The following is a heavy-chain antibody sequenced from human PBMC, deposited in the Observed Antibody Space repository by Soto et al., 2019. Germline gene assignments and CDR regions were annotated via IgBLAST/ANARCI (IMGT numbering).Heavy chain of an antibody. J-gene: IGHJ3*02. D-gene: IGHD2-2*01. Sequence: QVQLVESGGGVVQPGRSLRLSCAASGFTFSSYGMHWVRQAPGKGLEWVAVIWYDGSNKYYADSVKGRFTISRGNSKNTLYLQMNSLRAEDTAVYYCAGDAPGVPAAVYGADALDIWRQGTMVTVSA. CDR3: AGDAPGVPAAVYGADALDI. V-gene: IGHV3-33*01. CDR1: GFTFSSYG. CDR2: IWYDGSNK.